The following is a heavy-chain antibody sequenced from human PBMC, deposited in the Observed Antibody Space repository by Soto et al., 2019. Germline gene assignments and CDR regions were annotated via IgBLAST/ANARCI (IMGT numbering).Heavy chain of an antibody. Sequence: APAKVSFRSSGYTFTSYGISWVRQAPGQGLEWMGWISAYNGNTNYAQKLQGRVTMTTDTSTSTAYMELRSLRSDDTAVYYCARGDVDILTGYSKRYNWFDPWGQGTLVTVSS. CDR1: GYTFTSYG. CDR2: ISAYNGNT. V-gene: IGHV1-18*01. D-gene: IGHD3-9*01. CDR3: ARGDVDILTGYSKRYNWFDP. J-gene: IGHJ5*02.